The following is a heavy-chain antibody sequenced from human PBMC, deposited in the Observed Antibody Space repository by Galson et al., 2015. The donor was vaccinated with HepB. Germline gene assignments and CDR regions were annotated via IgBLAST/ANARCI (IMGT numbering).Heavy chain of an antibody. J-gene: IGHJ6*02. V-gene: IGHV4-34*01. D-gene: IGHD6-13*01. Sequence: ETLSLTCAVYGGSFSGYYWSWIRQPPGKGLEWIGEINHSGSTNYNPSLKSRVTISVDTSKNQFSLKLSSVTAADTAVYYCARGFRVAAAGKYYYYYYGMDVWGQGTTVTVSS. CDR3: ARGFRVAAAGKYYYYYYGMDV. CDR1: GGSFSGYY. CDR2: INHSGST.